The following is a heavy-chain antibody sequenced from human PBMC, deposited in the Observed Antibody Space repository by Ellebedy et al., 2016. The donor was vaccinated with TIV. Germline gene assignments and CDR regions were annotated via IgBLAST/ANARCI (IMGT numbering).Heavy chain of an antibody. D-gene: IGHD5-24*01. J-gene: IGHJ4*02. CDR3: ARDYKYGFDY. Sequence: GESLKISCAASGFTFSSYAMHWVRQAPGKGLEWVAVISYDGSNKYYADSVKGRFTISRDNSKNTLYLQMNSLRAEDTAVYYCARDYKYGFDYWGQGTLVTVSS. CDR1: GFTFSSYA. V-gene: IGHV3-30*01. CDR2: ISYDGSNK.